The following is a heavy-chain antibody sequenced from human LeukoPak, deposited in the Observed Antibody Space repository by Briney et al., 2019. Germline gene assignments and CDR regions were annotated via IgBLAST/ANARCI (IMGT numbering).Heavy chain of an antibody. V-gene: IGHV4-4*07. D-gene: IGHD3-22*01. J-gene: IGHJ6*03. CDR1: GGSISSYY. CDR2: IYTSGST. CDR3: ARVLEYYDSSGYPYYYYYYMDV. Sequence: KTSETLSLTCTVSGGSISSYYWSWIRQPAGKGLEWIGRIYTSGSTNYNPSLKSRVTMSVDTSKNQFSLKLSSVTAADTAVYYCARVLEYYDSSGYPYYYYYYMDVWGKGTTVTISS.